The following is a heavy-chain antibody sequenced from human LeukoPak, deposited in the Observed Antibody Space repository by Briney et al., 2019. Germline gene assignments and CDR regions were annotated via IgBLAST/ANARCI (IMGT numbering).Heavy chain of an antibody. D-gene: IGHD6-13*01. CDR3: ARVGSSWSIFDC. V-gene: IGHV3-23*01. CDR2: ISGSGTST. Sequence: GGSLRLSCAASGFTFSNYWMNWVRQAPGKGLQWVSVISGSGTSTYYADSVKGRFTISRDNSKNTLYLQINSLRAEDTAVYYCARVGSSWSIFDCWGQGTLVTVSS. J-gene: IGHJ4*02. CDR1: GFTFSNYW.